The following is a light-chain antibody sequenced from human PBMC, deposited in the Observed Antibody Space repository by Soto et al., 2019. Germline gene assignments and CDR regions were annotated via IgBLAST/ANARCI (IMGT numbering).Light chain of an antibody. CDR1: QSVSSNY. CDR2: GAS. Sequence: EIVLTQSPGTLSLSPGEIATLSCRASQSVSSNYLAWYQQKRGQAPRLLIYGASSRATAVPTRFSGSGSGTDFTLTISRLEPEDFAAYYCQQYDTSPRTFGQGTKVEI. V-gene: IGKV3-20*01. J-gene: IGKJ1*01. CDR3: QQYDTSPRT.